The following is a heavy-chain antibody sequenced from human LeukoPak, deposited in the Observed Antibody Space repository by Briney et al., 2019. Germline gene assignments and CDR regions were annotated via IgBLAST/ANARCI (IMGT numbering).Heavy chain of an antibody. V-gene: IGHV4-39*01. CDR2: IYYSGST. Sequence: PSETLSLTFTVSDGSISSSSYYWGWIRQPPGKGLEWIGSIYYSGSTYYNPSLKSRVTISVDTSKNQFSLKLSSVTAADTAVYYCARLRLPDYGGNSGFDYWGQGTLVTVSS. CDR3: ARLRLPDYGGNSGFDY. J-gene: IGHJ4*02. CDR1: DGSISSSSYY. D-gene: IGHD4-23*01.